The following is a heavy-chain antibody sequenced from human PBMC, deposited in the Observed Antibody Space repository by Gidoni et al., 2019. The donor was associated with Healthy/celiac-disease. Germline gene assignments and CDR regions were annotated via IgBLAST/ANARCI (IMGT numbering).Heavy chain of an antibody. V-gene: IGHV4-39*01. CDR3: VRTTGTIVRGSFDY. CDR2: IYYSGST. Sequence: QLQLQESGPGLVKPSETLSLTCTVSGGSISSSSYYWGGIRQPPGKWLEGIGSIYYSGSTYYNPSLKRRVTRSVDTSKNQFSRKLSSVTAADTAVYYCVRTTGTIVRGSFDYWGQGTLVTVSS. CDR1: GGSISSSSYY. J-gene: IGHJ4*02. D-gene: IGHD1-1*01.